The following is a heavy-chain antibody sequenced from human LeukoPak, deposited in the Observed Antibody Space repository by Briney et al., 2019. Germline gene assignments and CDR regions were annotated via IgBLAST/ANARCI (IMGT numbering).Heavy chain of an antibody. Sequence: PSETLSLTCTVSGGSISSSSYYWGWIRQPPGKGLEWIGSIYYSGSTYYNPSLKSRVTISVDTSKNQFSLKLSSVTAADTAVYYCARWVNYGDYADYWGQGTLVTVSS. CDR3: ARWVNYGDYADY. D-gene: IGHD4-17*01. J-gene: IGHJ4*02. CDR1: GGSISSSSYY. V-gene: IGHV4-39*01. CDR2: IYYSGST.